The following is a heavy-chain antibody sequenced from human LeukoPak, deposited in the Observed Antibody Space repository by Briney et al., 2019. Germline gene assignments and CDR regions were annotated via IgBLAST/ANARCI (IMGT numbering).Heavy chain of an antibody. CDR2: IYHSGST. V-gene: IGHV4-38-2*02. CDR1: GYSISSGYY. Sequence: SETLSLTCTVSGYSISSGYYWGWIRQPPGKGLEWIGSIYHSGSTYYNPSLKSRVTISVDTSKNQFSLKLSSVTAADTAVYYCASQDPRFDYWGQGTLVTVSS. J-gene: IGHJ4*02. CDR3: ASQDPRFDY.